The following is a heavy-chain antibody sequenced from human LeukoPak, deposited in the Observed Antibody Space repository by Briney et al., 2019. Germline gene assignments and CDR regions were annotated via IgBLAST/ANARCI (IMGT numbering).Heavy chain of an antibody. CDR3: ARQSKGGQYNWKSLDP. CDR2: IYYSGST. J-gene: IGHJ5*02. CDR1: GGSISSSSYY. D-gene: IGHD1-20*01. Sequence: SETLSLTCTVSGGSISSSSYYWGWIRQPPGKGLEWIGSIYYSGSTYYNPSLKSRVTISVDTSKNQFSLKLSSVTAADTAVYYCARQSKGGQYNWKSLDPRGQGTLVTVSS. V-gene: IGHV4-39*01.